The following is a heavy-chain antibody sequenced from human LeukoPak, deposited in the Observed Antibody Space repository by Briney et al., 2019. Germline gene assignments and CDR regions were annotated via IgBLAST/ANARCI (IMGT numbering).Heavy chain of an antibody. CDR3: ARGDYYDTP. Sequence: PSGTLSLTCAVYGGSFSGYYWSWIRQPPGKGLEWIGEINHSGSTNYNPSLKSRVTISVDTSKNQFSLKLSSVTAADTAVYYCARGDYYDTPWGQGTLVTLSA. CDR2: INHSGST. V-gene: IGHV4-34*01. D-gene: IGHD3-22*01. CDR1: GGSFSGYY. J-gene: IGHJ5*02.